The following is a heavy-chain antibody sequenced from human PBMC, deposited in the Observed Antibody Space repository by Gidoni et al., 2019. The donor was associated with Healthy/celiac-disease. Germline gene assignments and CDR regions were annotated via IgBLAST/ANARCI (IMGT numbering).Heavy chain of an antibody. D-gene: IGHD6-19*01. CDR2: IYRGGST. Sequence: QLVASGGGLIQPGGYLRLSCAASGFTVSSNYMSWVRQAPGKGLEWVSVIYRGGSTYYADSVKGRFTISRDNSKNTLYLQMNSLRAEDTAVYYCARMIAVAGRGPDYWGQGTLVTVSS. J-gene: IGHJ4*02. CDR1: GFTVSSNY. CDR3: ARMIAVAGRGPDY. V-gene: IGHV3-53*01.